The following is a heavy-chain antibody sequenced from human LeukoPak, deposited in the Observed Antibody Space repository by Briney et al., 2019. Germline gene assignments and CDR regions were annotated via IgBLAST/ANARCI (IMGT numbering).Heavy chain of an antibody. Sequence: PSETLPLTCTVSGGSISSYYWSWIRQPPGKGLEWIGYIYYSGSTNYNPSLKSRVTISVDTSKNQSSLKLSSVTAADTAVYYCAAIHSSSWYNLDYWGQGTLVTVSS. CDR1: GGSISSYY. CDR3: AAIHSSSWYNLDY. J-gene: IGHJ4*02. D-gene: IGHD6-13*01. V-gene: IGHV4-59*01. CDR2: IYYSGST.